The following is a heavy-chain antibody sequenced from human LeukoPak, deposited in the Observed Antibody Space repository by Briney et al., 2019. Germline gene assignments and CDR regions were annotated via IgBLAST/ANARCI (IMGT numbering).Heavy chain of an antibody. CDR3: TRGYPIFDY. D-gene: IGHD3-16*02. Sequence: GGSLRLSCAASGFTFSRYWMHWVRQAPGKGLVWVSRIDTDGSSTSYADSVKGRFTISRDNAKNTLYLQMNSLRVEDTAVYYCTRGYPIFDYWGQGTLVTVSS. CDR1: GFTFSRYW. J-gene: IGHJ4*02. CDR2: IDTDGSST. V-gene: IGHV3-74*01.